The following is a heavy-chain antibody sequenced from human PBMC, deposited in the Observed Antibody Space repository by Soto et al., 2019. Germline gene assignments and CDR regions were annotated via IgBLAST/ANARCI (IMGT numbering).Heavy chain of an antibody. CDR1: GGSFSGYY. CDR3: ARAAAVAGTDY. Sequence: QVQLQQWGAGLLKPSETLSLTCAVYGGSFSGYYWSWIRHPPGKGLEWIGEINHSGSTNYNPSLKSRVTISVDTSKNQFSLKLSSVTAADTAVYYCARAAAVAGTDYWGQGTLVTVSS. V-gene: IGHV4-34*01. J-gene: IGHJ4*02. CDR2: INHSGST. D-gene: IGHD6-19*01.